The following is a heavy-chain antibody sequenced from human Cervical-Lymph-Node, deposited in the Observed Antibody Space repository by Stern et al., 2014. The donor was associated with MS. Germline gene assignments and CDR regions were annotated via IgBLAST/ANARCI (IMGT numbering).Heavy chain of an antibody. CDR2: IIPIFGTA. CDR3: ARREVDSSGYYYYYYGMDV. D-gene: IGHD3-22*01. CDR1: GGTFSRYA. J-gene: IGHJ6*02. Sequence: VQLVESGAEVKKPGSSVKVSCKASGGTFSRYAISWVRQAPGQGLEWMGGIIPIFGTANYAQKFQGRVTITADESTSTAYMELSSLRSEDTAVYYCARREVDSSGYYYYYYGMDVWGQGTTVTVSS. V-gene: IGHV1-69*01.